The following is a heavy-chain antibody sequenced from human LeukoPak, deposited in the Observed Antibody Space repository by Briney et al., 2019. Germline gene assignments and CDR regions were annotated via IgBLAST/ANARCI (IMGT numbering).Heavy chain of an antibody. CDR1: GGSISSSSYY. J-gene: IGHJ4*02. CDR3: ARHGPYPQSKYYFDY. Sequence: SETLSLTCTASGGSISSSSYYWGWIRQPPGKGLEWIGSIYYSGSTYYNPSLKSRVTISVDTSKNQFSLKLSSVTAADTAVYYCARHGPYPQSKYYFDYWGQGTLVTVSS. V-gene: IGHV4-39*01. CDR2: IYYSGST.